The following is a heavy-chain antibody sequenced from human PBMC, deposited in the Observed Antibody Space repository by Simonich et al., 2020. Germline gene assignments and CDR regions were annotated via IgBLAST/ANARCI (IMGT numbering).Heavy chain of an antibody. J-gene: IGHJ4*02. CDR1: GYTFTIYG. CDR2: TSALNGNT. CDR3: ARYCSGGSCYSDY. V-gene: IGHV1-18*01. D-gene: IGHD2-15*01. Sequence: QVQLVQSGAEVKKPGASVQVSCKASGYTFTIYGISWVRQAPGKGLEWMECTSALNGNTNYAHKLQGTVTMTTDTSTSTAYMELRSLRSDDTAVYYCARYCSGGSCYSDYWGQGTLVTVSS.